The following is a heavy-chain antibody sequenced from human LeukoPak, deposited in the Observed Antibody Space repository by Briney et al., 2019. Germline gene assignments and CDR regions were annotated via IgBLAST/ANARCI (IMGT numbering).Heavy chain of an antibody. Sequence: PGESLKISCKGAGYSFTSTLYWIGWVRQMPGKGLEWMGIIYPGDSYTTYSPSFQGQVTISADKSVSTAYLQMSSLRAEDMAVYYCARVKALDSFYHIDYWGQGTLVTVSS. D-gene: IGHD3-22*01. CDR3: ARVKALDSFYHIDY. V-gene: IGHV5-51*01. CDR2: IYPGDSYT. CDR1: GYSFTSTLYW. J-gene: IGHJ4*02.